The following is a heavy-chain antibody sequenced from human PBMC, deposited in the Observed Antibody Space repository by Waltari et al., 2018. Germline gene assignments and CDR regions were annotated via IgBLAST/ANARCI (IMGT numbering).Heavy chain of an antibody. CDR2: IKSKANNYAT. CDR3: ISSGSFLYYFDY. D-gene: IGHD1-26*01. J-gene: IGHJ4*02. Sequence: EVQLVESGGGLFQPGGSLKVAGAASGFTVSGVTVHWVGQASGKGLEWVGHIKSKANNYATEYTASMQGRFSISRDDSKNMAYLQMHSLKTEDTAVYYCISSGSFLYYFDYWGQGTLVTVSS. CDR1: GFTVSGVT. V-gene: IGHV3-73*02.